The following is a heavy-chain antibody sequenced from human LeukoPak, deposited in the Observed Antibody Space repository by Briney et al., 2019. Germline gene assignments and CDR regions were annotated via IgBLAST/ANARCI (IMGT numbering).Heavy chain of an antibody. Sequence: GGSLRLSCAASAFSLNAYNMNWVRQAPGKGLEWVSSISYTGTYIYYADSVKGRFTISRDNSKNTLYLQMNSPRAEDTAVYYCASRNFWSGYPIDYWGQGTLVTVSS. D-gene: IGHD3-3*01. CDR2: ISYTGTYI. V-gene: IGHV3-21*04. CDR3: ASRNFWSGYPIDY. CDR1: AFSLNAYN. J-gene: IGHJ4*02.